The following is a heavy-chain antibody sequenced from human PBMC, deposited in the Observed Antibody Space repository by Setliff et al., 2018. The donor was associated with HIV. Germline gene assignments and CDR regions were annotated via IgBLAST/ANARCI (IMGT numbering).Heavy chain of an antibody. V-gene: IGHV4-39*01. CDR2: IYYSGST. J-gene: IGHJ4*02. Sequence: PSETLSLTCTVSGGSISTGDYYWGWIRQPPGKGLEWIGSIYYSGSTNYNPSLKSRVTISVDTSKNRFSLQLTSVTAADTAVYYCARHRDGGTYPLDYWGQGTLVTVSS. CDR3: ARHRDGGTYPLDY. D-gene: IGHD1-26*01. CDR1: GGSISTGDYY.